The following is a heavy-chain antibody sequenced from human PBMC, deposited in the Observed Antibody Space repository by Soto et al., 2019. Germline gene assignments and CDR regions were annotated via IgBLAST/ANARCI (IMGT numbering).Heavy chain of an antibody. J-gene: IGHJ4*02. V-gene: IGHV3-23*04. CDR1: GITFSNYA. D-gene: IGHD3-16*01. CDR3: AKDRLSGGFDY. Sequence: DVQLVDSGGGLVQPGGSLRLSCAASGITFSNYAMSWVRQAPGKGLEWVSLVSATAGTTYYTDSVKGRFTISRDNSRNTVYLQMNSLRADYTAVHYCAKDRLSGGFDYWGQGTLLTVSS. CDR2: VSATAGTT.